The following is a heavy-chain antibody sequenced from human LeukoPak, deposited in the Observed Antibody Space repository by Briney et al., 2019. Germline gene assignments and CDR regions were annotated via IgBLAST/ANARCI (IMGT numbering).Heavy chain of an antibody. J-gene: IGHJ4*02. V-gene: IGHV1-69*05. CDR1: GGTFSSYA. Sequence: SVKVSCKASGGTFSSYAISWVRQAPGQGLEWMGGIIPIFGTANYAQKFQGRVTMTTDTSTSTAYMELRSLRSDDTAVYYCARPYYDSSAPPYDYWGQGTLVTVSS. D-gene: IGHD3-22*01. CDR2: IIPIFGTA. CDR3: ARPYYDSSAPPYDY.